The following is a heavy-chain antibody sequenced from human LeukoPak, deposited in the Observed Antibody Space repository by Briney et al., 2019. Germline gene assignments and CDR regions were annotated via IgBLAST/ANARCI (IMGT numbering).Heavy chain of an antibody. CDR3: ARDTPDYYDSSGSPFDI. V-gene: IGHV1-69*04. CDR2: IIPILGIA. Sequence: ASVKVSCKASGGTFSSYAISWVRQAPGQGLEWMGRIIPILGIANYAQKFQGRVTITADKSTSTAYMELSSLRSEDTAVYYCARDTPDYYDSSGSPFDIWGQGTMVTVSS. J-gene: IGHJ3*02. CDR1: GGTFSSYA. D-gene: IGHD3-22*01.